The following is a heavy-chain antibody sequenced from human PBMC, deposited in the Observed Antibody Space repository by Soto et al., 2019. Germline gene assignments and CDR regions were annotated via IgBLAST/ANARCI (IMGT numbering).Heavy chain of an antibody. CDR3: AKDPFPSRDTSSGRGPDDY. Sequence: GGSLRLSCAASGFTFSSYAMSWVRQAPGKGLEWVSAISGSGGSTYYADSVKGRFTISRDNSKNTLYLQMNSLRAEDTAVYYCAKDPFPSRDTSSGRGPDDYWGQGTLVTVSS. J-gene: IGHJ4*02. CDR2: ISGSGGST. D-gene: IGHD6-19*01. V-gene: IGHV3-23*01. CDR1: GFTFSSYA.